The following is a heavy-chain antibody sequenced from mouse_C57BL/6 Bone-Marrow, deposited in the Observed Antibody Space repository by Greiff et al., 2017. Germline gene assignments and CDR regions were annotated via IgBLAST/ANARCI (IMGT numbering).Heavy chain of an antibody. D-gene: IGHD1-1*01. V-gene: IGHV8-8*01. CDR1: GFSLSTFGMG. Sequence: QVTLKESGPGLLQPSQSLSLSCSFSGFSLSTFGMGVGWIRHPSGQGLVWLAHIWWDDDKYYNPVQKSRHTISKDTSKNQVFLQIANGDTADTATYYCARIAWTTVVGMGYYAMDYWGQGTSVTVSS. CDR3: ARIAWTTVVGMGYYAMDY. J-gene: IGHJ4*01. CDR2: IWWDDDK.